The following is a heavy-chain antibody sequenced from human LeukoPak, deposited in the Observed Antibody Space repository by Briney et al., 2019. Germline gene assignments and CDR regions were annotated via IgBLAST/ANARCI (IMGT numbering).Heavy chain of an antibody. J-gene: IGHJ4*02. CDR3: ARRPRYYSSGYYGLFDY. CDR1: GGSFSGYY. Sequence: SETLSLTCAVYGGSFSGYYWSWIRQPPGKGLEWIGEINHSGSTNYNLSLKSRVTISVDTSKNQFSLKLSSVTAADTAVYYCARRPRYYSSGYYGLFDYWGQGTLVTVSS. D-gene: IGHD3-22*01. CDR2: INHSGST. V-gene: IGHV4-34*01.